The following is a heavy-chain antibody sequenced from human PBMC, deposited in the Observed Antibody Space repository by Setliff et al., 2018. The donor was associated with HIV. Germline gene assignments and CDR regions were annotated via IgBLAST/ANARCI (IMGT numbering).Heavy chain of an antibody. J-gene: IGHJ6*03. CDR1: GGSISSYY. CDR2: IYTSGST. V-gene: IGHV4-4*08. CDR3: ASLDGSESPYIYYYYMDV. D-gene: IGHD3-10*01. Sequence: PSETLSLTCTVSGGSISSYYWSWIRQPPGKALEWIGYIYTSGSTNYNPSLKSRVTISVDTPKNQFSLKLSSVTAADTAVYYCASLDGSESPYIYYYYMDVWGKGTAVTVSS.